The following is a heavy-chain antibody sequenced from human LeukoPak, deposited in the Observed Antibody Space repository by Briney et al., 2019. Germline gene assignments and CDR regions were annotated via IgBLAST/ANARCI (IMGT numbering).Heavy chain of an antibody. D-gene: IGHD3-9*01. CDR1: GGSISSNNW. Sequence: SETLSLTCAVSGGSISSNNWWSWVRQPPNKGLEWIGEMYHSGSAIYNPSLKSRVTISVDKSKNQFSLKLSSVTPEDTAVYYCARATYDILTGYSQFDYWGQGTLVTVSS. CDR2: MYHSGSA. CDR3: ARATYDILTGYSQFDY. J-gene: IGHJ4*02. V-gene: IGHV4-4*02.